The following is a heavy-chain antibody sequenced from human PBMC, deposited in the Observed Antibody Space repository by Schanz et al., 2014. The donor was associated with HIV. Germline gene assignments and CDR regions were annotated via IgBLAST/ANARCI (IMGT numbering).Heavy chain of an antibody. Sequence: QVHLVQSGAEVKKPGSSVTVSCKASRGTFSNYAISWVRQAPGQRPEWMGGIIAIIGTPSYAQDFQGRVTITADEITSTAYMELRRLRSEDAAVYCSARGAAEMATMAPWRYGGQGTRATVSS. CDR1: RGTFSNYA. J-gene: IGHJ4*02. D-gene: IGHD5-12*01. CDR2: IIAIIGTP. V-gene: IGHV1-69*01. CDR3: ARGAAEMATMAPWRY.